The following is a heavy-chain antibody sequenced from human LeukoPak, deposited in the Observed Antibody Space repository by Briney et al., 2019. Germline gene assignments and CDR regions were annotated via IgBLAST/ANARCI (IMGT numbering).Heavy chain of an antibody. V-gene: IGHV3-74*01. Sequence: QPGGSLRLSCAASGFTFSSYWMHWVRQAPGKGLVWVSRINGDGSSTSYADSVKGRFTISRDNAKNTLYLQMNSLRAEDTAVYYCARTMSGTFGYWGQGTLVTVSS. CDR1: GFTFSSYW. CDR2: INGDGSST. D-gene: IGHD3-10*02. CDR3: ARTMSGTFGY. J-gene: IGHJ4*02.